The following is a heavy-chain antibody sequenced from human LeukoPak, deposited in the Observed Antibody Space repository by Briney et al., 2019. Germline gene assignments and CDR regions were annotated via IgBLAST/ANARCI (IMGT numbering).Heavy chain of an antibody. V-gene: IGHV3-30-3*01. D-gene: IGHD3-3*01. CDR2: ISYDGSNK. CDR3: ARVRGAFDI. J-gene: IGHJ3*02. Sequence: GGSLRLSCAASGFTFNSYDMHWVRQAPGKXVEWVAVISYDGSNKYYADSVKGRFTISRDNSKNTLYLQMNSLRAEDTAVYYCARVRGAFDIWGQGTMVTVSS. CDR1: GFTFNSYD.